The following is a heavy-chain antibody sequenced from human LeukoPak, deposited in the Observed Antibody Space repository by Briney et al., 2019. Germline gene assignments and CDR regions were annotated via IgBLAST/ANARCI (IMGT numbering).Heavy chain of an antibody. Sequence: SETLSLTCTVSGGSISSGGYYWSWIRQPPGKGLEWIGYIYHSGSTYYNPSLKSRVTISVDRSKNQFSLKLSSVIAADTAVYYCARDPREYQLLSTTKGQHWGQGTLVTVSS. CDR3: ARDPREYQLLSTTKGQH. D-gene: IGHD2-2*01. CDR2: IYHSGST. J-gene: IGHJ1*01. V-gene: IGHV4-30-2*01. CDR1: GGSISSGGYY.